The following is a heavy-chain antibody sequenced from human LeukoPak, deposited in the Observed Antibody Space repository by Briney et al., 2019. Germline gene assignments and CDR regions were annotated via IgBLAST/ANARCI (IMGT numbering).Heavy chain of an antibody. Sequence: PGGSLRLSCAASGFTFTSYAMSWIRKAPGKVLEWFSAISGGGENTYYADSVKGRFTISRDNSKNTLYLQMNSLRAEDTATYYCAKPRAMTTGVGRYFDLWGRGALVTVSS. V-gene: IGHV3-23*01. CDR1: GFTFTSYA. J-gene: IGHJ2*01. D-gene: IGHD1-1*01. CDR3: AKPRAMTTGVGRYFDL. CDR2: ISGGGENT.